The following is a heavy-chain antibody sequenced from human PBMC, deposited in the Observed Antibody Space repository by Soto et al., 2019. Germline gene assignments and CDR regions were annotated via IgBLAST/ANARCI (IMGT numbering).Heavy chain of an antibody. CDR2: ISDRGDI. V-gene: IGHV4-59*08. CDR1: GISITSSY. CDR3: ARGRHWFGP. J-gene: IGHJ5*02. Sequence: SETLSLTCTVSGISITSSYWNWFRQSPGKGLEWIGQISDRGDINYNPPLESRVAISTDTSKNQVSLTLTAVNAADTAVYFCARGRHWFGPWGQGTLVTLSS.